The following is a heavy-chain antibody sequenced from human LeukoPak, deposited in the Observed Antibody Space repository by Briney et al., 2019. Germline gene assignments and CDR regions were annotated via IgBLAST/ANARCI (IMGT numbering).Heavy chain of an antibody. D-gene: IGHD1-26*01. CDR3: AKSRLWEILLSSDAFDI. J-gene: IGHJ3*02. Sequence: GGSLRLSCAASGFTFSSYAMSWVRQAPGKGLEWVSVITGGGGSTNYADSVKGRFTISRDNSKNTLYLQMNSLRAKDTAVYYCAKSRLWEILLSSDAFDIWGQGTMVTVSS. CDR1: GFTFSSYA. CDR2: ITGGGGST. V-gene: IGHV3-23*01.